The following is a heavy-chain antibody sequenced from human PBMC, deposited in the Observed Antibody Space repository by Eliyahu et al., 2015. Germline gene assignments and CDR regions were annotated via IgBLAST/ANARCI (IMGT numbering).Heavy chain of an antibody. CDR3: ARHGIVVVPAAYDP. CDR1: GXSXSSSSYY. CDR2: IYYSGST. V-gene: IGHV4-39*01. D-gene: IGHD2-2*01. Sequence: QLQLQESGPGLVKPSETLSLXXTXSGXSXSSSSYYWGWIRQPPGKGLXWIGSIYYSGSTYYNPSLKSRVTISVDTSKNQFSLKLSSVTAADTAVYYCARHGIVVVPAAYDPWGQGTLVTVSS. J-gene: IGHJ5*02.